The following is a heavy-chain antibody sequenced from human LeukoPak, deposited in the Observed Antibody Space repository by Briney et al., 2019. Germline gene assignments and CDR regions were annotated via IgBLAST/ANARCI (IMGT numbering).Heavy chain of an antibody. CDR1: GFTFSSYS. Sequence: GGSLRLSCAAPGFTFSSYSMNWVRQAPGKGLEWVSSISSSSSYIYYADSVKGRFTISRDNAKNSLYLQMNSLRAEDTAVYYCARVQQQLVVPDAFDIWGQGTMVTVSS. V-gene: IGHV3-21*01. CDR3: ARVQQQLVVPDAFDI. CDR2: ISSSSSYI. D-gene: IGHD6-13*01. J-gene: IGHJ3*02.